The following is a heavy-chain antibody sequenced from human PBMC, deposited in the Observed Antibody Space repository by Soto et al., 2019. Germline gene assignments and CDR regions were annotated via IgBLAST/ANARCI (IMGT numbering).Heavy chain of an antibody. CDR2: INIKSGDT. V-gene: IGHV1-2*02. D-gene: IGHD2-15*01. J-gene: IGHJ6*02. Sequence: RASVKVSCKASGYTFTGYYMHWVRQAPGQGLEWLGWINIKSGDTAYAQSFQGRSPISRDNSKKTLYLQMNSLRAEDTAVYYCAKGGGPLPYYYGMDVWGQGTTVTVSS. CDR3: AKGGGPLPYYYGMDV. CDR1: GYTFTGYY.